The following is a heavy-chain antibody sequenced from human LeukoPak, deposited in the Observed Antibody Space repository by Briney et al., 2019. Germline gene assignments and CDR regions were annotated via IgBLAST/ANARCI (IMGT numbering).Heavy chain of an antibody. CDR2: IFSGGNT. CDR3: ARVGPGYTYVYGAPYYFDP. V-gene: IGHV3-53*04. Sequence: GGSLRLSCAASGFTVSSNYMSWVRQAPGKGLEWASLIFSGGNTYYADSVKGRFTISRHNSGNTLYLQMNSLRAEDTAVYYCARVGPGYTYVYGAPYYFDPWGQGTLVTVSS. CDR1: GFTVSSNY. J-gene: IGHJ4*02. D-gene: IGHD5-18*01.